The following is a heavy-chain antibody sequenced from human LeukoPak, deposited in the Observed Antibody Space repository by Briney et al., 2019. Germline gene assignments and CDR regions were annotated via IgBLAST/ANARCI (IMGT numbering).Heavy chain of an antibody. CDR1: GYTFTGYY. J-gene: IGHJ4*02. CDR2: INPNSGGT. V-gene: IGHV1-2*02. Sequence: ASVKVSCKASGYTFTGYYMHWVRQAPGQGLEWMGWINPNSGGTNYAQKFQGRVTMTRDTSISTAYMELSRLRSDDTAVYYCVRVVGGYSGYEDYWGQGTLVTVSS. CDR3: VRVVGGYSGYEDY. D-gene: IGHD5-12*01.